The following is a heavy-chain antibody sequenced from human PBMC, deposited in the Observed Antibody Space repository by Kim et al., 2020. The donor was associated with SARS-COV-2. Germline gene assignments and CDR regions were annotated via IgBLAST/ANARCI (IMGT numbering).Heavy chain of an antibody. D-gene: IGHD4-4*01. CDR2: GSEK. J-gene: IGHJ6*02. V-gene: IGHV3-7*01. Sequence: GSEKNYFSAVRARFTISRDNARNSMYLEMNSLRVEDTALYYCEAYTDGVDIWGQGTTVTVSS. CDR3: EAYTDGVDI.